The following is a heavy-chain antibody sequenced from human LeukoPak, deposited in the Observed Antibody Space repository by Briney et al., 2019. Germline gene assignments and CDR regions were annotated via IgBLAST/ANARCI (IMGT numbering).Heavy chain of an antibody. Sequence: PGGSLRLSCAASGFTFDDYAMHWVRHAPGKGLEWVSGISWNSGSIGYADSVKGRFTISRDNAKNSLYLQMNSLRAEDTALYYCAKAGLVPAAMKGGEYFDYWGQGTLVTVSS. CDR2: ISWNSGSI. V-gene: IGHV3-9*01. J-gene: IGHJ4*02. CDR3: AKAGLVPAAMKGGEYFDY. CDR1: GFTFDDYA. D-gene: IGHD2-2*01.